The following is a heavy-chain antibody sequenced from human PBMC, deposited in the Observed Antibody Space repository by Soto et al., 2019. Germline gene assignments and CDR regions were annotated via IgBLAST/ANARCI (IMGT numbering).Heavy chain of an antibody. D-gene: IGHD6-25*01. Sequence: GASVKVSCKASGYTFTSYGIIWVRQAPGQGLEWMGYISPNSGATTYAQNLQGRLTLTTDTSTSTAYMELRSLSSDDTAIHYCVSEMWTRSGPQNFFDYWGRGALVTVSS. CDR2: ISPNSGAT. CDR1: GYTFTSYG. CDR3: VSEMWTRSGPQNFFDY. J-gene: IGHJ4*01. V-gene: IGHV1-18*01.